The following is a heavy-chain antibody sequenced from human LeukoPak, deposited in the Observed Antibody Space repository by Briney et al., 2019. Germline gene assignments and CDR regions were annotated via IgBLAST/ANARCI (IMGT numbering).Heavy chain of an antibody. CDR2: IIPILGTA. CDR3: ARAWNYRNWFDP. J-gene: IGHJ5*02. D-gene: IGHD1-7*01. CDR1: GGTFSSYA. Sequence: SVKVSCKASGGTFSSYAISWVRQAPGQGLEWMGGIIPILGTANYAQKFQGRVTITADESTSTAYMELSSLRSEDTAVYYCARAWNYRNWFDPWGQGTLVTVSS. V-gene: IGHV1-69*13.